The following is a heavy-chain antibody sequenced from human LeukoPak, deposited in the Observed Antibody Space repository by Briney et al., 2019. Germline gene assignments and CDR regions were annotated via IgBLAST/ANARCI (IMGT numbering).Heavy chain of an antibody. CDR1: GFTFSSYA. CDR2: ISGSGGST. CDR3: AKSDVFSSSWLHPFDY. V-gene: IGHV3-23*01. Sequence: QPGGSLRLSCAASGFTFSSYAMSWVRQAPGKGLEWVSAISGSGGSTYYADSVKGRFTISRDNSKNTLYLQMNSLRAEDTAVYYCAKSDVFSSSWLHPFDYWGQGTLVTVSS. D-gene: IGHD6-13*01. J-gene: IGHJ4*02.